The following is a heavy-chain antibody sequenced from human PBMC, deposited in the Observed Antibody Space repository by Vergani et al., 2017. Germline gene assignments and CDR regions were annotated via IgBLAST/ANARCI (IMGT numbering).Heavy chain of an antibody. V-gene: IGHV3-48*02. J-gene: IGHJ6*02. CDR2: ISSSSSTI. CDR3: ARDMGYSGYDLYYYGMDV. D-gene: IGHD5-12*01. CDR1: GFTFSSYS. Sequence: EVQLVESGGGLVQPGGSLRLSCAASGFTFSSYSMNLVRQAPGKGLEWVSYISSSSSTIYYADSVKGRFTFSRDNAKNSLYLQMNSLRDEDTAVYYCARDMGYSGYDLYYYGMDVWGQGTTVTVSS.